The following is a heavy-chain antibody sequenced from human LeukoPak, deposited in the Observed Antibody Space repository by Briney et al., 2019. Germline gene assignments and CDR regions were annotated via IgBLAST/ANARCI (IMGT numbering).Heavy chain of an antibody. J-gene: IGHJ3*01. D-gene: IGHD1-26*01. CDR1: GCIFSSYE. CDR3: ARDLWYSGSRAPPTAFEL. Sequence: PGGSLRLSCEASGCIFSSYERNWVRQAPGKGLEWVSFISGSGRTMYYADSMKGRFTVSRDNAKNPVYLQMHSLRAEDTAVYYCARDLWYSGSRAPPTAFELWGQGTMVPVSS. CDR2: ISGSGRTM. V-gene: IGHV3-48*03.